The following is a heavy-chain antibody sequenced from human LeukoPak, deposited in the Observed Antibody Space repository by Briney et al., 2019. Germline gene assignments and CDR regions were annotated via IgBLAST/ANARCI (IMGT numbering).Heavy chain of an antibody. Sequence: SETLSLTCTVSGGSISSYYWSWIRQPPGKGLEWIGYIYYSGSTNYNPSLKSRVTISVDTSKNQLSLKLSSVTAADTAVYYCARDRSGWDGYNKGWFDPWGQGTLVTVSS. V-gene: IGHV4-59*01. J-gene: IGHJ5*02. D-gene: IGHD5-24*01. CDR1: GGSISSYY. CDR3: ARDRSGWDGYNKGWFDP. CDR2: IYYSGST.